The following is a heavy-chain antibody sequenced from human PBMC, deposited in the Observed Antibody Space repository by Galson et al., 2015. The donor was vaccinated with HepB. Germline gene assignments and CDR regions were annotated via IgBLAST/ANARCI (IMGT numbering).Heavy chain of an antibody. CDR2: ISFDGSNK. D-gene: IGHD3-3*01. CDR3: AVYTYYDFWSGYAFDI. V-gene: IGHV3-30*03. Sequence: SLRLSCAASGFTFSSYAMHWVRQAPGKGLEWVAVISFDGSNKYYVDSVKGRFTISRDNSKNTLYLQMNSLRAEDTAVYYCAVYTYYDFWSGYAFDIWGQGTMVTVSS. J-gene: IGHJ3*02. CDR1: GFTFSSYA.